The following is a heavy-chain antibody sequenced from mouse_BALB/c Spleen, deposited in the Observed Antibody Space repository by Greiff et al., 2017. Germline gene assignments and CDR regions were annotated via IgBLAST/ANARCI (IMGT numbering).Heavy chain of an antibody. CDR3: ARPTMITTGYFDY. J-gene: IGHJ2*01. D-gene: IGHD2-4*01. V-gene: IGHV1-18*01. Sequence: VQLKQSGPELVKPGASVKIPCKASGYTFTDYNMDWVKQSHGKSLEWIGDINPNNGGTIYNQKFKGKATLTVDKSSSTAYMELRSLTSEDTAVYYCARPTMITTGYFDYWGQGTTLTVSS. CDR1: GYTFTDYN. CDR2: INPNNGGT.